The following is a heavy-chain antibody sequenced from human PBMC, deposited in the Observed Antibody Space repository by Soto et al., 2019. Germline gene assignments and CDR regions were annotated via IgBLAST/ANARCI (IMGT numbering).Heavy chain of an antibody. V-gene: IGHV4-59*01. Sequence: SETLSLTCTVSCGSISSYYWSWIRQPPGKGLEWIGYIYYSGSTKYNPSLKSRVSISVDTSKNQFSLKLSSVTAAGTAVYFCARRYGYGTFDIWGQGTMVTVS. D-gene: IGHD5-18*01. CDR3: ARRYGYGTFDI. CDR1: CGSISSYY. CDR2: IYYSGST. J-gene: IGHJ3*02.